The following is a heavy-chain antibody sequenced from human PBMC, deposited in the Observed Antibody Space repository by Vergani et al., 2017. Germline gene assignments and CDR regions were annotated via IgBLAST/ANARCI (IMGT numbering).Heavy chain of an antibody. D-gene: IGHD3-22*01. J-gene: IGHJ6*03. CDR2: INPNSGGT. Sequence: QVQLVQSGAEVKKPGASVKVSCKASGYTFTGYYMHWVRQAPGQGLEWMGWINPNSGGTNYAQKFQGRVTMTRDTAISTAYMELSRLRSDDTAVYYCARHGGRSPQVVGPRRIWHYYMDVWGKGTTVTVSS. CDR3: ARHGGRSPQVVGPRRIWHYYMDV. V-gene: IGHV1-2*02. CDR1: GYTFTGYY.